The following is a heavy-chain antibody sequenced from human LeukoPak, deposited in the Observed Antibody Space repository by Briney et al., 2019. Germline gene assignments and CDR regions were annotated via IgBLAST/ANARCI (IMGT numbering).Heavy chain of an antibody. Sequence: ASVKVSCKASGYTFTGYYMHWVRQAPGQGLEWMGWINPKSGGTNYAKMFQGRVTMTRDTSMSTAYMELSRLRSDDAAVYYCARDRVYYYDSSGYPDAFDIWGQGTVVTVSS. CDR3: ARDRVYYYDSSGYPDAFDI. CDR2: INPKSGGT. D-gene: IGHD3-22*01. CDR1: GYTFTGYY. J-gene: IGHJ3*02. V-gene: IGHV1-2*02.